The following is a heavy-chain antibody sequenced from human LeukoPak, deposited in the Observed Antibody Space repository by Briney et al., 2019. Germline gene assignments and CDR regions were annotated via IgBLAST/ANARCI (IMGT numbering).Heavy chain of an antibody. CDR1: GFTFSSYA. J-gene: IGHJ4*02. CDR3: AREPIAAAGTDY. Sequence: PGGSLRLSCAASGFTFSSYAMHWVRQAPGKGLEWVAVISYDGSNKYYADSVKGRFTISRDNSKNTLYLQMNSLRAKDTAVYYCAREPIAAAGTDYWGQGTLVTVSS. CDR2: ISYDGSNK. D-gene: IGHD6-13*01. V-gene: IGHV3-30*01.